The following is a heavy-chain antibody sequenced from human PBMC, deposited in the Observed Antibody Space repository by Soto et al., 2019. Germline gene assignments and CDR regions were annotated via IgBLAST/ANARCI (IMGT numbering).Heavy chain of an antibody. V-gene: IGHV4-39*02. J-gene: IGHJ4*02. D-gene: IGHD2-8*02. CDR1: GDSMSDNTYH. CDR2: IYYSGAT. Sequence: SEKLSLTCTVSGDSMSDNTYHWDWIRQPPGKGLEWIGTIYYSGATHYNASLKSRVTISVDTSKNQFSLKLTSVTAADTAVYYCARDKITGLFDYWGQGTLVTSPQ. CDR3: ARDKITGLFDY.